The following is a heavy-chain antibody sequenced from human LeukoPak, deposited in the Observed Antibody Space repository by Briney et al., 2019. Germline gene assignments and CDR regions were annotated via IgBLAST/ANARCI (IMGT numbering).Heavy chain of an antibody. Sequence: GSLRLSCAASGFIVSSNYMSWVRQTPGKGLEWVAVISYDGSNKYYADSVKGRFTISRDNSKNTLYLQMNSLRAEDTAVYYCARDIRAALADWGQGTLVTVSS. V-gene: IGHV3-30-3*01. CDR2: ISYDGSNK. CDR3: ARDIRAALAD. J-gene: IGHJ4*02. CDR1: GFIVSSNY. D-gene: IGHD6-6*01.